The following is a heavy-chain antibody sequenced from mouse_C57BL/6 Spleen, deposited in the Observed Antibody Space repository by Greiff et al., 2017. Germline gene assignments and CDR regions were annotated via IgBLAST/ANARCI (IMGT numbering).Heavy chain of an antibody. CDR3: ASGGVDYDGGFAY. J-gene: IGHJ3*01. CDR2: IWGVGST. Sequence: VKLQESGPGLVAPSQSLSITCTVSGFLLTSSGVDWVRQSPGKGLEWLGVIWGVGSTNYNSALKSRLSISKDNSKSQGYLKMNSLQTDDTAMDYCASGGVDYDGGFAYWGQGTLVTVSA. D-gene: IGHD2-4*01. V-gene: IGHV2-6*01. CDR1: GFLLTSSG.